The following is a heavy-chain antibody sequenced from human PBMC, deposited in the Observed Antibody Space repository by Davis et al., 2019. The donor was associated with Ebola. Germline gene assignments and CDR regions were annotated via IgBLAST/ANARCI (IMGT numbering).Heavy chain of an antibody. CDR3: ARDPSYYDFWSGYYYYYGMDV. J-gene: IGHJ6*02. V-gene: IGHV4-39*07. CDR2: IYYSGST. CDR1: GGSISSSSYY. Sequence: SETLSLTCTVSGGSISSSSYYWGWIRQPPGKGLEWIGSIYYSGSTNYNPSLKSRVTISVDTSKNQFSLKLSSVTAADTAVYYCARDPSYYDFWSGYYYYYGMDVWGQGTTVTVSS. D-gene: IGHD3-3*01.